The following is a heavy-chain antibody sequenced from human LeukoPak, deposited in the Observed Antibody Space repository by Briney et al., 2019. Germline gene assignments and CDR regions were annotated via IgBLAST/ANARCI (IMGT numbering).Heavy chain of an antibody. CDR3: ARYYGAGSYSAYYYFGMDV. CDR2: IYYSGTT. Sequence: KTSETLSLTCSVSGGSISSSDYYWGWIRQPPGKGLEWIGSIYYSGTTYYNPSLKSRVIISVDTSKNQFSLRLSSVTAADTAVYYCARYYGAGSYSAYYYFGMDVWGQGTTVTVSS. CDR1: GGSISSSDYY. V-gene: IGHV4-39*07. D-gene: IGHD3-10*01. J-gene: IGHJ6*02.